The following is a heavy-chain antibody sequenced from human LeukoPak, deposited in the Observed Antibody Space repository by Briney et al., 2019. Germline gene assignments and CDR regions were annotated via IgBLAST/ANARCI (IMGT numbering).Heavy chain of an antibody. V-gene: IGHV1-18*01. CDR3: ARDPAFRGAQMEY. CDR1: GYTLTSYG. D-gene: IGHD3-10*01. CDR2: ISGYNGST. Sequence: GASVKVSCKASGYTLTSYGFSWVRQAPGQGLEWMGWISGYNGSTNYAQNLQGRVTMTIDTSTSTAYMELRSLRSDDTAVYYCARDPAFRGAQMEYWGQGTLVTVSS. J-gene: IGHJ4*02.